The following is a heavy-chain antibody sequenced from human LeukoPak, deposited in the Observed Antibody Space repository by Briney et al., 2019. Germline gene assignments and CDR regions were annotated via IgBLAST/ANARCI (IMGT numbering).Heavy chain of an antibody. V-gene: IGHV1-69*05. CDR2: IIPIFGTA. Sequence: ASVKVSCKASGGTFSSYAISWVRQAPGQGLEWMGGIIPIFGTANYAQKFQGRVTITTDESTSTAYMELSSLRSEDTAVYYCARGRGSYLSSSFDYWGQGTLVTISS. CDR1: GGTFSSYA. J-gene: IGHJ4*02. D-gene: IGHD1-26*01. CDR3: ARGRGSYLSSSFDY.